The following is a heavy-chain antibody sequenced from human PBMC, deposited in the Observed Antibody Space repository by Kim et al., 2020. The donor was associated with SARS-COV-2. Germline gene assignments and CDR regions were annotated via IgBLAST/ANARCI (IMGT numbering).Heavy chain of an antibody. Sequence: GGSLRLSCAASGFTFSSYSMNWVRQAPGKGLEWVSSISSSSSYIYYADSVKGRFTISRDNAKNPLYLQMNSLRAEDTAVYYCARWENDYGSGSRAWDYWGQGTLVTVSS. CDR2: ISSSSSYI. D-gene: IGHD3-10*01. J-gene: IGHJ4*02. CDR1: GFTFSSYS. CDR3: ARWENDYGSGSRAWDY. V-gene: IGHV3-21*01.